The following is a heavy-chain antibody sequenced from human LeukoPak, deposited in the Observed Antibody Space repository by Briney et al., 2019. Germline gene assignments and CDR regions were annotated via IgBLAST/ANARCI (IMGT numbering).Heavy chain of an antibody. CDR1: GDSFTSHY. J-gene: IGHJ3*02. CDR2: VSYIGST. V-gene: IGHV4-59*11. CDR3: ARDPITVPKGLDI. Sequence: PSETLSLTCTVSGDSFTSHYWTWVRQSPGRGLEWIGYVSYIGSTNYNPSLKSRVTISVDTSKNQFSLKLSSVTAADTAVYYCARDPITVPKGLDIWGQGTMVTVSS. D-gene: IGHD4-17*01.